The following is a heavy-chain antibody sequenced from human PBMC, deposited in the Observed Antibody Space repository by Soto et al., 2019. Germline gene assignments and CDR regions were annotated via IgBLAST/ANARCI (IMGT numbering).Heavy chain of an antibody. D-gene: IGHD3-3*02. Sequence: RSETLSLTCTVSGGSISSSSYYWGWIRQPPGKGLEWIGNIYYSGSTYYNPSLKSRVTISVDTSKNQFSLKLSSVTAADTAVYYCARKIIRKRGADYWGQGTLVTVSS. CDR2: IYYSGST. V-gene: IGHV4-39*01. CDR1: GGSISSSSYY. CDR3: ARKIIRKRGADY. J-gene: IGHJ4*02.